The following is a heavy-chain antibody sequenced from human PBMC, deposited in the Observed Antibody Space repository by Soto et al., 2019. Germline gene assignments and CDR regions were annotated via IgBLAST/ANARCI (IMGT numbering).Heavy chain of an antibody. D-gene: IGHD3-3*01. V-gene: IGHV3-23*01. J-gene: IGHJ4*02. CDR3: AKGPGSGYYPFDY. CDR1: GFTLSSYA. CDR2: ISGSGGST. Sequence: PGGSLRLSCAASGFTLSSYAMSWVRQAPGKGLEWVSAISGSGGSTYYADSVKGRFTISRDNSKNTLYLQMNSLRAEDTAVYYCAKGPGSGYYPFDYWGQGTLVTVSS.